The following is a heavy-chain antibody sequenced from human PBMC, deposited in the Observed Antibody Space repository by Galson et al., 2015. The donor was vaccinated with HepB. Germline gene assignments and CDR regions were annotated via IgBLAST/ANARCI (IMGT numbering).Heavy chain of an antibody. J-gene: IGHJ5*02. Sequence: ETLSLTCTVSGGSVSSGSYYWSWIRQPPGKGLEWIGYIYYSGSTNYNPSLKSRVTISVDTSKNQFSLKLSSVTAADTAVYYCAANWNDRLSWGQGTLVTVSS. CDR2: IYYSGST. CDR3: AANWNDRLS. D-gene: IGHD1-20*01. V-gene: IGHV4-61*01. CDR1: GGSVSSGSYY.